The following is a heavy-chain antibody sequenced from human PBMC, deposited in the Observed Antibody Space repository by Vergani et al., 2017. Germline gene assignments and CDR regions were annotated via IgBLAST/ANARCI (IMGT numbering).Heavy chain of an antibody. V-gene: IGHV1-69*08. Sequence: QVQLVQSGAEVKKPGSSVKVSCKASGGTFSSYTISWVRQAPGQGLEWMGRIIPILGIANYAQKFQGRVTITADKSTSTAYMELSSLRSEDTAVYYCARDLFYHDYGGNSDPGWFDPWGQGTLVTGSS. J-gene: IGHJ5*02. CDR1: GGTFSSYT. CDR2: IIPILGIA. CDR3: ARDLFYHDYGGNSDPGWFDP. D-gene: IGHD4-23*01.